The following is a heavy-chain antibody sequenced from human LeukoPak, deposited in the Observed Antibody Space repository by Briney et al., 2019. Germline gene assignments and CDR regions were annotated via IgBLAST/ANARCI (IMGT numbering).Heavy chain of an antibody. CDR3: ARAVTVVTRGGLVFDY. CDR1: GFTFSSYS. D-gene: IGHD2-21*02. CDR2: ISSSSNTI. V-gene: IGHV3-48*02. J-gene: IGHJ4*02. Sequence: GGSLRLSCSASGFTFSSYSMNWVRQAPGKGLEWVSYISSSSNTIYYADSVKGRFTISRDNAKNSLFLQMNSLRDEDTSVYYCARAVTVVTRGGLVFDYWGQGTLVTVSS.